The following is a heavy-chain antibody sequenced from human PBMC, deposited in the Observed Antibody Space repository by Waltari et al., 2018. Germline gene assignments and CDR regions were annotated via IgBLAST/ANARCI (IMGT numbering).Heavy chain of an antibody. CDR1: GYGFTSHW. V-gene: IGHV5-10-1*01. J-gene: IGHJ4*02. Sequence: EVQLVQSGAEVKKPEESRRISCEGSGYGFTSHWISWVGQLPGKGLAWVGGIDPSDSFSNYGPAFEGHVTISVDQSLRTAYLQWDSLKASDTAIYYCVRHRTTYPLEIDYWGQGTLVTVSS. D-gene: IGHD2-2*01. CDR2: IDPSDSFS. CDR3: VRHRTTYPLEIDY.